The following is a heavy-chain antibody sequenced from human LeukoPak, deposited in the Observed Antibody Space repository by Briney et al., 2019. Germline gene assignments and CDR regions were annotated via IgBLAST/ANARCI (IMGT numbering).Heavy chain of an antibody. CDR2: ISSSSTTI. Sequence: GGSLRLSCAASGFTFSSYSMMWVRQAPGKGLEWVSYISSSSTTIHYADSVKGRFTISRDNSKNTLYLQMNSLRAEDTAVYYCARGVYSSSWYGRRFSYFDYWGQGTLVTVSS. J-gene: IGHJ4*02. D-gene: IGHD6-13*01. CDR1: GFTFSSYS. V-gene: IGHV3-48*01. CDR3: ARGVYSSSWYGRRFSYFDY.